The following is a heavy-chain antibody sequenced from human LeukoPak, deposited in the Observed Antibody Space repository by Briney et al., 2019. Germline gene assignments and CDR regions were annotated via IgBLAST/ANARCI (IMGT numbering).Heavy chain of an antibody. CDR1: GFTFMNYA. CDR2: ISGNGANT. CDR3: AKDQGFSYYYLDY. V-gene: IGHV3-23*01. D-gene: IGHD5-18*01. J-gene: IGHJ4*02. Sequence: GGSLRLSCTGSGFTFMNYAMSWVRQAPGKGLEWVSGISGNGANTYYTDSVRGRFTISRDNSKNTVYLQMSSLSAEDTAIYYCAKDQGFSYYYLDYWGQGILVTVSS.